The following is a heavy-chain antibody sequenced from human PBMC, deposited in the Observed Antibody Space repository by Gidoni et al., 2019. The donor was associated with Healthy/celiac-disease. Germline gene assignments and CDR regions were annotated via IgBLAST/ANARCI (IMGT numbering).Heavy chain of an antibody. D-gene: IGHD6-13*01. J-gene: IGHJ3*02. V-gene: IGHV1-69*01. CDR2: IIPIFGTA. CDR1: GGTFSSYA. Sequence: QVQLVQSGAEVKKPGSSVKVSCKASGGTFSSYAISWVRQAPGQGLEWMGGIIPIFGTANYAQKFQGRVTITADESTSTAYMELSSLRSEDTAVYYCARVPPIGGSSWADAFDIWGQGTMVTVSS. CDR3: ARVPPIGGSSWADAFDI.